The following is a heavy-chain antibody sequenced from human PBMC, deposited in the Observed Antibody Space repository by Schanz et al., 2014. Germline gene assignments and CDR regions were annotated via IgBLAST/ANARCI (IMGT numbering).Heavy chain of an antibody. CDR2: ISGSSIHK. CDR1: GFIFSKYA. J-gene: IGHJ6*02. CDR3: ARFLARYQYYGVDV. D-gene: IGHD3-3*01. V-gene: IGHV3-48*04. Sequence: ELQLVESGGGLVQPGGSLRLSCAASGFIFSKYAFHWVRQAPGRGLEWVSHISGSSIHKNYADSVKGRFSISRDNGETSVYLQINSLRVEDTAVYYCARFLARYQYYGVDVWGQGTTVIVSS.